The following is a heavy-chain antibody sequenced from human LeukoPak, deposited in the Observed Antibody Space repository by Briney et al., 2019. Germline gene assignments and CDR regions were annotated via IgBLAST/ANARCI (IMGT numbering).Heavy chain of an antibody. CDR1: GFTFSSYA. Sequence: PGGSLRLSCAASGFTFSSYAMSWVRQAPGKGLEWVSAISGSGGSTYYADSVKGRFTISRDNSKNTLYLQMNSLRAEDTAVYYCAKGIGCTNGVCYGGGHYFDYWGQGTLVTVSS. CDR3: AKGIGCTNGVCYGGGHYFDY. D-gene: IGHD2-8*01. V-gene: IGHV3-23*01. CDR2: ISGSGGST. J-gene: IGHJ4*02.